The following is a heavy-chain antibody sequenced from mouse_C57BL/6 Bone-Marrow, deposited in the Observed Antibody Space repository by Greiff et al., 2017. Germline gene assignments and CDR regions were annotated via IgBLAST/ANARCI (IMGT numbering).Heavy chain of an antibody. CDR1: GISITTGNYR. Sequence: EVQLQQSGPGLVKPSQTVFLTCTVTGISITTGNYRWSWIRQFPGNKLEWIGYINYSGTITSNPSLTSRTTITRDTPKNQFFLEMNSLTAEDTATYDCARDRDWAMDYWGQGTSVTVSS. J-gene: IGHJ4*01. D-gene: IGHD4-1*01. CDR2: INYSGTI. CDR3: ARDRDWAMDY. V-gene: IGHV3-5*01.